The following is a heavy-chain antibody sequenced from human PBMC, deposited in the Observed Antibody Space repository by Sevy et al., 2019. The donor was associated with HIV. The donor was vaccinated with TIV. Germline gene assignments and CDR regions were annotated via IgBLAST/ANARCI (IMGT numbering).Heavy chain of an antibody. CDR3: ARWHDFWSGYYTGYYYGMDV. CDR1: GGSISSGGYY. D-gene: IGHD3-3*01. CDR2: IYYSGTT. J-gene: IGHJ6*02. V-gene: IGHV4-31*03. Sequence: SETLSLTCTVSGGSISSGGYYWTWIRQHPGKGLEWIGYIYYSGTTYYNPSLKSRVTISVDTSKNQFSLKLSSVTAADTAVYYCARWHDFWSGYYTGYYYGMDVWGQGTTVTVSS.